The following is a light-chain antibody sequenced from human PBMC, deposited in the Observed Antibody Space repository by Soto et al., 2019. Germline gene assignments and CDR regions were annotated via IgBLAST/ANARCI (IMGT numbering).Light chain of an antibody. V-gene: IGLV2-14*01. Sequence: QSVLTQPASVSGSLGQSITISCTGTSSDVGGFNYVSWYQQHPGKAPKLMIYEVSNRPSGVSNRFSGSKSGNTASLTISGLQAEDEADYYCSSYTSSSTYVFGSGTKVTVL. CDR2: EVS. CDR3: SSYTSSSTYV. CDR1: SSDVGGFNY. J-gene: IGLJ1*01.